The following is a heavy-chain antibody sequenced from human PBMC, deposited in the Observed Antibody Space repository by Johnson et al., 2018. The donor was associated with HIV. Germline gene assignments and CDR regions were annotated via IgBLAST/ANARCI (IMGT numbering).Heavy chain of an antibody. CDR3: TTDSSGGYAFDI. V-gene: IGHV3-15*01. D-gene: IGHD1-1*01. Sequence: PEWVGRIKSRPDGGTTDYGAPVKGRFSISRDDSRKTLYLQMNSLKTEDTALYYCTTDSSGGYAFDIWGQGTVVTVS. J-gene: IGHJ3*02. CDR2: IKSRPDGGTT.